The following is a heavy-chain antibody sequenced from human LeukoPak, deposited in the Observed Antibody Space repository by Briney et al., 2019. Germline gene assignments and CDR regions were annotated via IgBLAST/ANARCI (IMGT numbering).Heavy chain of an antibody. V-gene: IGHV3-53*01. CDR3: ARSSSWYGVDY. CDR2: IYSRCST. CDR1: GFTFRSNY. Sequence: PGGALSLSCAASGFTFRSNYMRWGRQAPGKGLVFVSVIYSRCSTSYPDSVKGPFTISRDNSKNTLYLQMNSLTAEDTAVYYCARSSSWYGVDYWGQGTLVTVSS. J-gene: IGHJ4*02. D-gene: IGHD6-13*01.